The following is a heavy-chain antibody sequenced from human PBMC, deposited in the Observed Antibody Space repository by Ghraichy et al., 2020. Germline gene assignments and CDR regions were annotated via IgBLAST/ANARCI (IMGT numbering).Heavy chain of an antibody. J-gene: IGHJ4*02. D-gene: IGHD6-19*01. Sequence: SETLSLTCAVSGDSMSSGGWWSWVRQSPGKVLELIGKIYRSGTSYYRSSLLGRVNISADKSKNQFSLTLTSVTAADTAIYFCTKSNGLYSLHYWGQGILVPVSS. CDR1: GDSMSSGGW. CDR2: IYRSGTS. V-gene: IGHV4-4*02. CDR3: TKSNGLYSLHY.